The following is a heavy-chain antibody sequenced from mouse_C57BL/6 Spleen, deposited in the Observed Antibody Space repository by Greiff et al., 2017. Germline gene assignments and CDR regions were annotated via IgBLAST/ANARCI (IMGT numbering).Heavy chain of an antibody. CDR2: ISDGGSYT. D-gene: IGHD1-1*01. CDR1: GFTFSSYA. J-gene: IGHJ2*01. V-gene: IGHV5-4*01. Sequence: EVKLMESGGGLVKPGGSLKLSCAASGFTFSSYAMSWVRQTPEKRLEWVATISDGGSYTYYPDNVKGRFTISRDNAKNNLYLQMSHLKSEDTAMYYCARDPYGSSSPFDYWGQGTTLTVSS. CDR3: ARDPYGSSSPFDY.